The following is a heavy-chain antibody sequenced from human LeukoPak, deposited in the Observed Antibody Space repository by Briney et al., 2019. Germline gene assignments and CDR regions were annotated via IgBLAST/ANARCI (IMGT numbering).Heavy chain of an antibody. V-gene: IGHV3-48*03. Sequence: GGSLRLSCAASGFTFSNYEMNWVRQAPGKGLEWVSYISSSGSTIYYADSVKGRFTISRDNAKNSLYLQMNSLRAEDTAVYYCAELGTTMIGGVWGKGTTVTISS. CDR3: AELGTTMIGGV. CDR1: GFTFSNYE. CDR2: ISSSGSTI. D-gene: IGHD3-10*02. J-gene: IGHJ6*04.